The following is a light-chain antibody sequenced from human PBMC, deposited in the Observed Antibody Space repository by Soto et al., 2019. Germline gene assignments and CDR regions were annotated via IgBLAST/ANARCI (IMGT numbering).Light chain of an antibody. CDR3: FSHRGGDSHV. J-gene: IGLJ1*01. CDR1: SSDVGAYNY. V-gene: IGLV2-14*01. CDR2: GVT. Sequence: QSALTQPASVSGSPGQSITISCTGTSSDVGAYNYVSWYQQYPGKAPKPMIYGVTNRPSGVSNRFSGSKTGNTASLTISGLQAEDEADYYCFSHRGGDSHVLGTGTKV.